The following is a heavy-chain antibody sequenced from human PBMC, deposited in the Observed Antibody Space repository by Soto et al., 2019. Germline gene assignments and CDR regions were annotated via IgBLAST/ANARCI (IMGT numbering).Heavy chain of an antibody. CDR3: ARGGCSSTSCYAGSNWFDP. CDR1: GGSISSGGYY. D-gene: IGHD2-2*01. Sequence: QVQLQESGPGLVKPSQTLSLTCTVSGGSISSGGYYWSWIRQHPGKGLEWIGYIYYSGSTYYNPSLKSRVTISVDTSKNQFSLKLSSVTAADTAVYYCARGGCSSTSCYAGSNWFDPWGQGTLVTVSS. J-gene: IGHJ5*02. CDR2: IYYSGST. V-gene: IGHV4-31*03.